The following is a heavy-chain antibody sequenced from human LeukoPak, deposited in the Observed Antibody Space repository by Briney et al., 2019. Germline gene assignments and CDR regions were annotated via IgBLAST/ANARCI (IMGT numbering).Heavy chain of an antibody. J-gene: IGHJ4*02. D-gene: IGHD3-10*01. CDR2: ISSSSSYI. CDR1: GFTFSSYS. V-gene: IGHV3-21*01. CDR3: ARGGLWFGVLDY. Sequence: GGSLRLSCAASGFTFSSYSMNWVRQAPGKRLEWVSSISSSSSYIYYADSVKGRFTISRDNAKNSLYLQMDSLRAEDTAVCYCARGGLWFGVLDYWGQGTLVTVSS.